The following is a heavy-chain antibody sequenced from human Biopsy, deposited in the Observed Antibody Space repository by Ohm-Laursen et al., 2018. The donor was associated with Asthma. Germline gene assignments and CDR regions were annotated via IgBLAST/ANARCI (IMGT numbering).Heavy chain of an antibody. CDR2: INSVFGTT. Sequence: SSVKVSCKPLGGTFNTYVIGWVRQAPGQGLEWMGGINSVFGTTTYPQKFQDRVTITADDSTSTVYMELSSLRSEDTAVYYCARRAGSCISRTCYSLDFWGQGTLVAVSS. CDR3: ARRAGSCISRTCYSLDF. V-gene: IGHV1-69*01. J-gene: IGHJ4*02. CDR1: GGTFNTYV. D-gene: IGHD2-2*01.